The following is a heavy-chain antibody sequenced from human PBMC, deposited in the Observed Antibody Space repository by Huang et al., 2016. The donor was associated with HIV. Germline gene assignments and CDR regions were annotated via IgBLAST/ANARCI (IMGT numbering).Heavy chain of an antibody. CDR1: GGSISSSSYY. D-gene: IGHD4-17*01. Sequence: QLQLQESGPGLVKPSETLSLTCTVSGGSISSSSYYWGWIRQSPGKGLEWIGSIYYIGNGYYNPYLKSRVTMSVDRSSNQFSRKMHSVTAADTAVYYCASRTTVTTTSNYHYFYMDVWGKGTTVIVSS. V-gene: IGHV4-39*01. CDR2: IYYIGNG. CDR3: ASRTTVTTTSNYHYFYMDV. J-gene: IGHJ6*03.